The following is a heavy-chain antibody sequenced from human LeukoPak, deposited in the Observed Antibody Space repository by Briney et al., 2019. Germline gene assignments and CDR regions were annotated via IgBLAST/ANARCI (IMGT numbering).Heavy chain of an antibody. D-gene: IGHD3-16*01. CDR2: IYYSGQT. J-gene: IGHJ5*02. CDR3: ARGRAIMTSAWFDP. V-gene: IGHV4-30-4*07. CDR1: GGSINSGGHS. Sequence: NPSETLSLTCAVAGGSINSGGHSWSWIRQAPGKGLEWIGYIYYSGQTLINPSLNRRIALFLDTAKNHFSLTLTSVTAADTAIYYCARGRAIMTSAWFDPWGQGIVVTVSS.